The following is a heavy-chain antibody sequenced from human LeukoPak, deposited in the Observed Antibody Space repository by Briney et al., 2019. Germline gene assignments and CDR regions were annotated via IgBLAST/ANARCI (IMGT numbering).Heavy chain of an antibody. J-gene: IGHJ6*03. CDR2: IYYSGST. CDR1: GGSISSSSYY. D-gene: IGHD5-18*01. CDR3: ARDRPRLRGYSYGYYYYMDV. V-gene: IGHV4-39*07. Sequence: SETLSLTCTVSGGSISSSSYYWGWIRQPPGKGLEWIGSIYYSGSTCYNPSLKSRVTISVDTSKNQFSLKLSSVTAADTAVYYCARDRPRLRGYSYGYYYYMDVWGKGTTVTVSS.